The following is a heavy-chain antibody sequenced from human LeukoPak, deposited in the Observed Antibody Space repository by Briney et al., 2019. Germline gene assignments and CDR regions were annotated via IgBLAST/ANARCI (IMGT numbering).Heavy chain of an antibody. J-gene: IGHJ4*02. CDR3: AKEYKYQLLFDY. CDR1: GFTFSSYG. D-gene: IGHD2-2*01. V-gene: IGHV3-30*02. Sequence: GGSLRLSCAASGFTFSSYGMHWVRQAPGKGLEWVAFIRYDGSNKYYADSVKGRFTISRDNSKNTLYLQMNSLRAEDTAVYYCAKEYKYQLLFDYWGQGTLVTVSS. CDR2: IRYDGSNK.